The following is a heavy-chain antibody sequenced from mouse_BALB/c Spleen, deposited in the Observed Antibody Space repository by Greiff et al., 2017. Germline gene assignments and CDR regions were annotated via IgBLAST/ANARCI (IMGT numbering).Heavy chain of an antibody. CDR2: IYPGSGST. CDR3: ARRGSPHFDY. CDR1: GYTFTSYW. Sequence: LQQPGSELVRPGASVKLSCKASGYTFTSYWMHWVKQRHGQGLEWIGNIYPGSGSTNYDEKFKSKGTLTVDTSSSTAYMHLSSLTSEDSAVYYCARRGSPHFDYWGQGTTLTVSS. J-gene: IGHJ2*01. V-gene: IGHV1S22*01.